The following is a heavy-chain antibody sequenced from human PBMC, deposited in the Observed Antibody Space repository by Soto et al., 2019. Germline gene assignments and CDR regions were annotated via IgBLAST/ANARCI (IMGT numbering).Heavy chain of an antibody. CDR2: ISYTGST. D-gene: IGHD3-3*01. CDR1: GGSISSHIYY. V-gene: IGHV4-39*01. J-gene: IGHJ4*02. CDR3: ARVLVSPAPFDY. Sequence: SETLSLTCSVSGGSISSHIYYWGWILHSPGKGLEWIGSISYTGSTYYNPSLKNRVTISVDTSKNQFSLKRYSVTAADTAVYYCARVLVSPAPFDYWGQGTLVSVSS.